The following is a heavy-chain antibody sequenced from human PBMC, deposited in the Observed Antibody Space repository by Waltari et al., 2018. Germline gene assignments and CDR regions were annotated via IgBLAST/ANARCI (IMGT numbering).Heavy chain of an antibody. CDR1: GYTFTSSG. CDR2: ISAYNGNT. J-gene: IGHJ3*02. Sequence: QVQLVQSGAEVKKPGASVKVSCKASGYTFTSSGISWVRQAPGQGLEWMGWISAYNGNTNYAQKLQGRVTMTTDTSTSTAYMELRSLRSDDTAVYYCATPLNIGSGSYGAFDIWGQGTMVTVSS. D-gene: IGHD3-10*01. CDR3: ATPLNIGSGSYGAFDI. V-gene: IGHV1-18*01.